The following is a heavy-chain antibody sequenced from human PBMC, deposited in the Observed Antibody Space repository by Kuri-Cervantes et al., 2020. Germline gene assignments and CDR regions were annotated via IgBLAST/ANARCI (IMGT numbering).Heavy chain of an antibody. CDR1: GGSISSSSYY. J-gene: IGHJ4*02. V-gene: IGHV4-39*07. CDR3: ARLYYDSSGYSFDY. Sequence: SETLSLTCTVSGGSISSSSYYWGWIRQPPGKGLEWIGSIYYSGSTYYNPSLKSRATISVDTSKNQFSLKLSSVTAADTAVYYCARLYYDSSGYSFDYWGQGTLVTVSS. CDR2: IYYSGST. D-gene: IGHD3-22*01.